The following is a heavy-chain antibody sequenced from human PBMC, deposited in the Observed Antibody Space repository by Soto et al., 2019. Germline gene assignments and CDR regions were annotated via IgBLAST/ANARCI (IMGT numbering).Heavy chain of an antibody. Sequence: PSETLSLTCTVSGGSVSSGSYYWSWIRQPPGKGLEWIGYIYYSGSTNYNPSLKSRVTISVDTSKNQFSLKLSSVTAADTAVYYCARAGWGGNDYWGQGTLVTVSS. CDR2: IYYSGST. D-gene: IGHD7-27*01. CDR1: GGSVSSGSYY. J-gene: IGHJ4*02. V-gene: IGHV4-61*01. CDR3: ARAGWGGNDY.